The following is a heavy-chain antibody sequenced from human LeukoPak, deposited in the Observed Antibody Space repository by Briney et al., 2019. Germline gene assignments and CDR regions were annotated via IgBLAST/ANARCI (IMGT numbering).Heavy chain of an antibody. CDR3: ARGSDQRLYYFDY. Sequence: SQTLSLTCTVSGGSISSGGYYWSWIRQHPGKGLEWIGYIYYSGSTYYNPSLKSRVTISVDTSKNQFSLKLSSVTAADTAVYYCARGSDQRLYYFDYWGQGTLVTVSS. J-gene: IGHJ4*02. D-gene: IGHD2-2*01. CDR1: GGSISSGGYY. CDR2: IYYSGST. V-gene: IGHV4-31*03.